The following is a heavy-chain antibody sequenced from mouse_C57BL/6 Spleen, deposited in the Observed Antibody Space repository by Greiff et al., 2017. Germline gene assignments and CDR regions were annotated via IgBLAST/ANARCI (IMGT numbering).Heavy chain of an antibody. V-gene: IGHV8-8*01. CDR2: IWWDDDK. CDR1: GFSLSTFGMG. CDR3: ARRARGAVVSYYAMDY. Sequence: QVTLKESGPGILQPSQTLSLTCSFSGFSLSTFGMGVGWIRQPSGKGLEWLAHIWWDDDKYYNPALKSRLTISKDTSKNQVFLKIANVDTADTATYYGARRARGAVVSYYAMDYWGQGTSVTVSS. J-gene: IGHJ4*01. D-gene: IGHD1-1*01.